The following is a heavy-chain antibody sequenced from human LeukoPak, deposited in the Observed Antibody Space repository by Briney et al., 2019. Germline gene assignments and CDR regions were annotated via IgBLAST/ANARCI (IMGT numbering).Heavy chain of an antibody. V-gene: IGHV1-2*06. CDR2: ITPNSGGT. CDR1: GYTFTGYY. Sequence: ASVKVPCKASGYTFTGYYMHWVRQAPGQGLEWMGRITPNSGGTNYAQKFQGRVIMTRDTSISTAYMELSRLRSDDTAVYYCARPVIVGAPWSEFDPWGQGTLVTVSS. CDR3: ARPVIVGAPWSEFDP. J-gene: IGHJ5*02. D-gene: IGHD1-26*01.